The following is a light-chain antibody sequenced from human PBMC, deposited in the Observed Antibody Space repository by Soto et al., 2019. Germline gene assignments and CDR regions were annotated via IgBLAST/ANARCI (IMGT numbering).Light chain of an antibody. V-gene: IGKV3-20*01. Sequence: VLPQSPDTLSLSPGDRATLSYRASQSVRSTFLAWYQQKPGQAPRLLIYGASNRAAGIPERFSGSASGTEFTLTISRLEPDDSAVYYCQQYHDSPMNTFGQGTKLQIK. CDR2: GAS. CDR1: QSVRSTF. CDR3: QQYHDSPMNT. J-gene: IGKJ2*01.